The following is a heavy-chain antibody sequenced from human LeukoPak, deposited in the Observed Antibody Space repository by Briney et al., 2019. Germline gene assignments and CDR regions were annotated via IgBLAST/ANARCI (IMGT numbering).Heavy chain of an antibody. J-gene: IGHJ3*02. V-gene: IGHV3-30*18. D-gene: IGHD3-10*01. Sequence: GGSLRLSCAASGFTFSSYGMHWVRQAPGKGLEWVAVISYDGSNKYYADSVKGRFTISRDNSKNTLYLQMNSLRAEDTAVYYCAKGITVVRGVMGDAFDIWGQGTMVTVSS. CDR2: ISYDGSNK. CDR1: GFTFSSYG. CDR3: AKGITVVRGVMGDAFDI.